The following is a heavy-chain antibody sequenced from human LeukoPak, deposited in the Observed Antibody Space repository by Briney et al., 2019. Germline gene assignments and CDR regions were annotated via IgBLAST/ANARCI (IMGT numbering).Heavy chain of an antibody. CDR2: IYPGDSDT. CDR3: ARHSIRYSYGWTHFDY. J-gene: IGHJ4*02. Sequence: GESLKISCKGSGYSFTSYWIGWVRQMPGKGLEWMGIIYPGDSDTRYSPSFQGQVTISADKSISTAYLQWSSLKASDTAMYYCARHSIRYSYGWTHFDYWGQGTLVTVSS. CDR1: GYSFTSYW. V-gene: IGHV5-51*01. D-gene: IGHD5-18*01.